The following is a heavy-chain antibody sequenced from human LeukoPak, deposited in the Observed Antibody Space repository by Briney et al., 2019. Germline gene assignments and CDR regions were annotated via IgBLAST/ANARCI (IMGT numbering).Heavy chain of an antibody. V-gene: IGHV3-74*01. CDR3: ARGKSGYSPANWFDP. J-gene: IGHJ5*02. CDR1: GFTFSSYW. Sequence: TGGSLRLSCAASGFTFSSYWMHWVRQAPGKGLVWVSRINSDGSSTSYADSVKGRFTISRDNAKNTLYLQMNSLRAEDTAVYYCARGKSGYSPANWFDPWGQGTLVTVSS. D-gene: IGHD5-18*01. CDR2: INSDGSST.